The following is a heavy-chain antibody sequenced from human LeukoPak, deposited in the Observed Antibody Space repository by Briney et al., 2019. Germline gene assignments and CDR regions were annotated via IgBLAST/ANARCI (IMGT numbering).Heavy chain of an antibody. CDR2: IYYTGST. V-gene: IGHV4-59*01. CDR1: GGSISTYY. CDR3: ARGGNYWPQWWFDP. Sequence: PSETLSLTCTVSGGSISTYYWSWIRQPPGKGLEWIGYIYYTGSTSYNPSLKSRGTMSLDASKNQFSLALNSVTPADTAVYYCARGGNYWPQWWFDPWGRGTLVTVSS. D-gene: IGHD1-26*01. J-gene: IGHJ5*02.